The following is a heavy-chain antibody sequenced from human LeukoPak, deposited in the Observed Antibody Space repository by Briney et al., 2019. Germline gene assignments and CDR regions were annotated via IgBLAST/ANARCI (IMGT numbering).Heavy chain of an antibody. CDR3: ARGSTMVRGVIYYYYMDV. V-gene: IGHV6-1*01. J-gene: IGHJ6*03. D-gene: IGHD3-10*01. CDR2: TYYRSKWYN. CDR1: GDSVSSNSAA. Sequence: SQTLSLTCAISGDSVSSNSAAWNWIRQSPSRGLEWLGRTYYRSKWYNDYAVSVKSRITINPDTSKNQFSLKLSSVTAADTAVYYCARGSTMVRGVIYYYYMDVWGKGTTVTVSS.